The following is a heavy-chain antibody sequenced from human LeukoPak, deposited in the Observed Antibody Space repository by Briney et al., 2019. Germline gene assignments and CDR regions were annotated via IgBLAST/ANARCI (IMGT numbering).Heavy chain of an antibody. V-gene: IGHV3-48*03. J-gene: IGHJ6*03. D-gene: IGHD1-26*01. Sequence: GGSLRLSCAASGLSFSSYEMNWVRQAPGKGLEWVAYISRSATTIFYADSVKGRFTISRDDAKKLLYLQMNSLRAEDTAVYYCARDPYSGSYGNYYYYFMDVWGKGTTVTISS. CDR2: ISRSATTI. CDR3: ARDPYSGSYGNYYYYFMDV. CDR1: GLSFSSYE.